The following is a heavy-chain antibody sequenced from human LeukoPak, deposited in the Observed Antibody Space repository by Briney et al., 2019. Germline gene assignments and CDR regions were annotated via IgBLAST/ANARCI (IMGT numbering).Heavy chain of an antibody. D-gene: IGHD6-19*01. V-gene: IGHV4-59*01. CDR3: ARRYSSGWLFDY. CDR2: IYYSGNT. CDR1: GGSISSYY. Sequence: SETLSLTCTVSGGSISSYYWSWIRQPPGKGLEWIGYIYYSGNTNYNPSLKSRFTISVDTSKNQFSLKLSSVTAADTAVYYCARRYSSGWLFDYWGRGTLVTVSS. J-gene: IGHJ4*02.